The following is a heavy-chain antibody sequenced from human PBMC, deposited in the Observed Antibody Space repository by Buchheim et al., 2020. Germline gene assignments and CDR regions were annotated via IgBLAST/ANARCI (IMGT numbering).Heavy chain of an antibody. V-gene: IGHV4-39*01. CDR1: GGSISSSSYY. Sequence: QLQLQESGPGLVKPSETLSLTCTVSGGSISSSSYYWGWIRQPPGKGLEWIGSIYYSGSTYYNPSLQSRVTISVDQAKNQVSLKLSSVTAADTAVYYCARLRIQYYYGSGSPELDYWGQGTL. J-gene: IGHJ4*02. D-gene: IGHD3-10*01. CDR3: ARLRIQYYYGSGSPELDY. CDR2: IYYSGST.